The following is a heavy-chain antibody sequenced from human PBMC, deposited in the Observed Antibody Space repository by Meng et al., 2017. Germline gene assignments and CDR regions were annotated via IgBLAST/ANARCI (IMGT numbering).Heavy chain of an antibody. CDR1: GYNFPDYY. CDR2: INPKSGDT. V-gene: IGHV1-2*06. D-gene: IGHD6-25*01. CDR3: ARDEDISAAGKLFGDY. J-gene: IGHJ4*02. Sequence: QVELVQPGAEVKKPGASVKVSCKPSGYNFPDYYIPWVRRAPGQGLEWIGRINPKSGDTHYAQKFQARVTMTGDTSISTAYMELSGLRPDDTAMYYCARDEDISAAGKLFGDYWGQGTLVTVSS.